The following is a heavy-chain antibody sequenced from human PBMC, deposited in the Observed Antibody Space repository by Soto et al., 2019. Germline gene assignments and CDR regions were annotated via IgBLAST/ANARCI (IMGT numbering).Heavy chain of an antibody. CDR2: IIPMFGTA. D-gene: IGHD5-18*01. J-gene: IGHJ4*02. CDR3: ASGIQLWLRRINNGYSG. Sequence: QVQLVQSGAEVKKPESSVKVSCKAPGGTFSTYAISWVRQAPGQGLEWMGGIIPMFGTANYAQRFQDRVTITADESTNTVYMELSSLGSEDPAVYFCASGIQLWLRRINNGYSGWGQGTLVTVSS. CDR1: GGTFSTYA. V-gene: IGHV1-69*12.